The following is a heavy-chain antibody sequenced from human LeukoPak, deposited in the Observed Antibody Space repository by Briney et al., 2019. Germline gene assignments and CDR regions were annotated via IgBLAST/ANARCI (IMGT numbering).Heavy chain of an antibody. Sequence: ASVKVSCKASGYTFTSYAMHWVRQAPGQRLEWMGWINAGNGNTKYSQKFQGRVTITRDTSASTAYMELSSLRAEDTAVYYCAKEVKLLPFDCWGQGTLVTVSS. CDR3: AKEVKLLPFDC. D-gene: IGHD4-23*01. J-gene: IGHJ4*02. V-gene: IGHV1-3*01. CDR1: GYTFTSYA. CDR2: INAGNGNT.